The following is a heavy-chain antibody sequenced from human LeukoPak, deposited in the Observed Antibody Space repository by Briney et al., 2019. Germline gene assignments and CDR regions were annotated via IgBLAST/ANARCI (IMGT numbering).Heavy chain of an antibody. J-gene: IGHJ4*02. V-gene: IGHV3-23*01. CDR1: GFTFSNYA. Sequence: GGSLRLSCAASGFTFSNYAMSWVRQAPGKGLEWVSSISGSGGSGGSTYYADSVKGRFTISRDNSKNTLYLQMNSLRAEDTAVYYCAKLSVVVTPLFDYWGQGTLVTVSS. CDR2: ISGSGGSGGST. CDR3: AKLSVVVTPLFDY. D-gene: IGHD3-22*01.